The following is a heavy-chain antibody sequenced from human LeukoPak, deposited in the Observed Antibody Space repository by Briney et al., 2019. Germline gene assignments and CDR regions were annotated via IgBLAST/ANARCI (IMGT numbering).Heavy chain of an antibody. V-gene: IGHV3-7*01. D-gene: IGHD3-10*02. J-gene: IGHJ3*02. CDR2: IKQDGNEK. CDR1: GFTFNTFW. CDR3: ARYMFLSAGAFDI. Sequence: GGSLRLSCAASGFTFNTFWMSWVRQAPGKGLEWVANIKQDGNEKYYVDSVQGRFTISRDNANNLLYLQMNSLRAEDTAVYYCARYMFLSAGAFDIWGQETMVSVS.